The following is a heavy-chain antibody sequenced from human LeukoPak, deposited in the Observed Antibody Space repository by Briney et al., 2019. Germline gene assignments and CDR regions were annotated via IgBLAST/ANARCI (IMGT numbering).Heavy chain of an antibody. CDR3: VKDQATVVGGMDE. V-gene: IGHV3-9*01. J-gene: IGHJ1*01. CDR1: GFTFDDYA. Sequence: GGSLRLSCAASGFTFDDYAMHWVRQAPGKGLEWVSGISYHSGTIDYADLVKGRFTISRDDAQNYVYLQMSSLRPEDTAFYYCVKDQATVVGGMDEWGQGTLVTVSS. CDR2: ISYHSGTI. D-gene: IGHD2-2*01.